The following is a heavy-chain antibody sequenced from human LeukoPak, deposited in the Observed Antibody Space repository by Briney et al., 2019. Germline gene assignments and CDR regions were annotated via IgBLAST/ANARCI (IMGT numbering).Heavy chain of an antibody. CDR2: ISGIGGST. Sequence: PGGSLRLSCAASGFTFSSYAMHWVRQAPGKGLEWVSAISGIGGSTYYADSVKGRFTISRDNSKNTLYLQMNSLRAEDTALYYCAKAHGEDPRTYDYWGQGTLVTVSS. CDR1: GFTFSSYA. J-gene: IGHJ4*02. CDR3: AKAHGEDPRTYDY. D-gene: IGHD3-10*01. V-gene: IGHV3-23*01.